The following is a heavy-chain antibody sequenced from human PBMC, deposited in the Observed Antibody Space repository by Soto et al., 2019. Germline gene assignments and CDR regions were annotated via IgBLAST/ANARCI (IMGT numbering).Heavy chain of an antibody. V-gene: IGHV4-31*03. Sequence: SETLSLTCSVSGAALNSGNYYWSWIRQVPGKGLEWIGHIYVTGAVDYNPSLRDRITISQDTSERQFSLNLRLVTAADTAVYYCARLRIATNNYKWFDPWGQGTPVTVSS. CDR2: IYVTGAV. CDR1: GAALNSGNYY. CDR3: ARLRIATNNYKWFDP. D-gene: IGHD2-21*01. J-gene: IGHJ5*02.